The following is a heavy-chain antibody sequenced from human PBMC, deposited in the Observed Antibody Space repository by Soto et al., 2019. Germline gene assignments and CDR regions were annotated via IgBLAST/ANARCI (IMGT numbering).Heavy chain of an antibody. CDR1: GYTFTSNS. Sequence: GASVKVSCKASGYTFTSNSIVWVRQAPGQWLEGMGCINVYNGNTKYAQQLQGRVTLTTDTSWSTAFMDMRSLGCDDTAVYYCARISRASSGLPPDYWGQGTLVT. J-gene: IGHJ4*02. CDR2: INVYNGNT. V-gene: IGHV1-18*04. CDR3: ARISRASSGLPPDY. D-gene: IGHD6-19*01.